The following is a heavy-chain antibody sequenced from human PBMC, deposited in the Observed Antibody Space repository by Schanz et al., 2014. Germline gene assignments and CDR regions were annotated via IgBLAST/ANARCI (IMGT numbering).Heavy chain of an antibody. D-gene: IGHD5-12*01. CDR2: ISHSGGSK. CDR1: GFTFNSYA. J-gene: IGHJ4*02. Sequence: VQLLQFGGGLVQPGGSLRLSCAASGFTFNSYAMTWVRQAPGKGLEWVSSISHSGGSKYYADSVEGRFTISRDNSRNTLYLQMNSLRTEDTAVYYCASPSGYSDYGTYFDFWGQGTLVTVSS. V-gene: IGHV3-23*01. CDR3: ASPSGYSDYGTYFDF.